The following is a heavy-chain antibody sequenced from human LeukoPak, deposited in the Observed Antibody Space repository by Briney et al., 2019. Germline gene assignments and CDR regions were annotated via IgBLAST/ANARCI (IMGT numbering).Heavy chain of an antibody. V-gene: IGHV1-2*02. Sequence: ASVKVSCKASGYTFTGYYMHWVRQAPGQGLEWMGWINPNSGGTNYAQKFQGRVTMTRDTSTSTVYMELSSLRSEDTAVYYCARGGTAMRLDPWGQGTLVTVSS. CDR1: GYTFTGYY. CDR2: INPNSGGT. D-gene: IGHD5-18*01. J-gene: IGHJ5*02. CDR3: ARGGTAMRLDP.